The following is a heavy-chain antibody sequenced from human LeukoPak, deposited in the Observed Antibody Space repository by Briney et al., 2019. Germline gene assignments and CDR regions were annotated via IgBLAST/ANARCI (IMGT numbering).Heavy chain of an antibody. CDR1: GGSISSHY. CDR3: PRAKRTLNAQPWGRFIWFAT. V-gene: IGHV4-59*11. CDR2: IHYSGST. J-gene: IGHJ5*02. D-gene: IGHD7-27*01. Sequence: SQTLSLTCTVAGGSISSHYWSSSRHPPRKGLEWIGYIHYSGSTNHNPSLKSRTTISLDTSKNPFPLTLRTVTAADTAVYYCPRAKRTLNAQPWGRFIWFATSGQGTLVTVSS.